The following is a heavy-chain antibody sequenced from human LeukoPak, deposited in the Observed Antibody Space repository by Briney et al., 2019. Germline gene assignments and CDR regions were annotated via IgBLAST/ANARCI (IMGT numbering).Heavy chain of an antibody. CDR1: GGSFSGYY. J-gene: IGHJ4*02. V-gene: IGHV4-59*01. Sequence: SETLSLTCAVYGGSFSGYYWSWIRQPPGKGLEWIGYIYYSGSTNYNPSLKSRVTISVDTSKNQFSLKLSSVTAADTAVYYCARGRFWSGYSPDYWGQGTLVTVSS. CDR3: ARGRFWSGYSPDY. CDR2: IYYSGST. D-gene: IGHD3-3*01.